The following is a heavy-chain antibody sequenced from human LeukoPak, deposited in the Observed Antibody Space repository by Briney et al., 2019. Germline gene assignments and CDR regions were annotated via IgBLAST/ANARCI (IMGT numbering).Heavy chain of an antibody. CDR2: IWYDGSNK. V-gene: IGHV3-33*01. D-gene: IGHD3-10*01. Sequence: PGRSLRLSCAASGFTFSSYGMHWVRQAPGKGLEWVAVIWYDGSNKYYADSVKGRFTIPRDNSKNTLYLQMNSLRAEDTAVYYCARDRRGVVDYWGQGTLVTVSS. CDR1: GFTFSSYG. CDR3: ARDRRGVVDY. J-gene: IGHJ4*02.